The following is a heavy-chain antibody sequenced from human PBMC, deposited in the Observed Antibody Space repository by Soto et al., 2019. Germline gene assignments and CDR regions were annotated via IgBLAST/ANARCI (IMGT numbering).Heavy chain of an antibody. D-gene: IGHD3-22*01. Sequence: GGSLRLSCAASGFTFSSYAMSWVRQAPGKGLEWVSAISGSGGSTYYADSVKGRFTISRDNSKNTLYLQMNSLRAEDTAVYYCAKDRMGYYDSSGYYYTPDYYYYYGMDVWGQGTTVTSP. J-gene: IGHJ6*02. CDR2: ISGSGGST. V-gene: IGHV3-23*01. CDR1: GFTFSSYA. CDR3: AKDRMGYYDSSGYYYTPDYYYYYGMDV.